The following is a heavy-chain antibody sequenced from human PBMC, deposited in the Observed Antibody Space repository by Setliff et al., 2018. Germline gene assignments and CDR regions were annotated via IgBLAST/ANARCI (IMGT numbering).Heavy chain of an antibody. Sequence: SETLSLTCNVSGASIRNFYWTWIRQPPGKGLEWIGYVHFTGSTNYNPSLKGRVTMSVDVSKGQFSLRLSSVTAADTAVYYCARKVEQWLTPHFDYWGQGALVTVSS. J-gene: IGHJ4*02. CDR3: ARKVEQWLTPHFDY. V-gene: IGHV4-59*01. CDR2: VHFTGST. D-gene: IGHD6-19*01. CDR1: GASIRNFY.